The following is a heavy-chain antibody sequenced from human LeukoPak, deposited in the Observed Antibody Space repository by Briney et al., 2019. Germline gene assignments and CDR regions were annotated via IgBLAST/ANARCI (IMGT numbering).Heavy chain of an antibody. CDR1: GFTFDDYA. V-gene: IGHV3-43*02. J-gene: IGHJ4*02. CDR3: AKSGGYSYGYDFDY. D-gene: IGHD5-18*01. Sequence: GGSLRLSCAASGFTFDDYAMHWVRQAPGKGLEWVSLISGNGGSTYYADPVKGRFTISRDNSKNSLYLQMNSLRTEDTALYYRAKSGGYSYGYDFDYWGQGTLVTVSS. CDR2: ISGNGGST.